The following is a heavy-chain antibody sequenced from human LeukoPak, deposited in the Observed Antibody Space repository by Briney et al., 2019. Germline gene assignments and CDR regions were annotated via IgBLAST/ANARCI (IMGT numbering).Heavy chain of an antibody. Sequence: GESLKISCKDSGYSFTNYWIGWVRQMPGKGLEWMGIIHSADSNTKYSPSFQGQVTISADKSISTAYLQWSGLKASDTAMYYCAGARHGDYRWDYWGQGTLITVSS. CDR2: IHSADSNT. CDR3: AGARHGDYRWDY. D-gene: IGHD4-17*01. J-gene: IGHJ4*02. CDR1: GYSFTNYW. V-gene: IGHV5-51*01.